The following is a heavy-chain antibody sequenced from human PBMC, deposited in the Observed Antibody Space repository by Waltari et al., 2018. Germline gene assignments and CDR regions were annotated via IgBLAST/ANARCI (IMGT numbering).Heavy chain of an antibody. CDR1: GFDFTKHY. Sequence: EVQLEESGGGLVQPGGSRRLSCEASGFDFTKHYMHWVRQGPGKGLVWVSRISGDGGSISYADSVKGRFTISRDNSKNTLYLQMNSFRAEDTGIYYCAREGGGFDYTPDYWGQGTLVTVSS. CDR3: AREGGGFDYTPDY. V-gene: IGHV3-74*01. J-gene: IGHJ4*02. CDR2: ISGDGGSI. D-gene: IGHD5-12*01.